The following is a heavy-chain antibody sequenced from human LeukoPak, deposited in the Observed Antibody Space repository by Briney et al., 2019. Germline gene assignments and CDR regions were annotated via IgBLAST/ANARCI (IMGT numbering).Heavy chain of an antibody. V-gene: IGHV4-59*06. D-gene: IGHD3-10*01. CDR2: IYYSGST. J-gene: IGHJ4*02. CDR1: GGSISSYY. Sequence: SETLSLTCTVSGGSISSYYWSWIRQHPGKGLEWIGYIYYSGSTYYNPSLKSRVTISVDTSKNQFSLKLSSVTAADTAVYYCARSDLTGIYYFDYWGQGTLVTVSS. CDR3: ARSDLTGIYYFDY.